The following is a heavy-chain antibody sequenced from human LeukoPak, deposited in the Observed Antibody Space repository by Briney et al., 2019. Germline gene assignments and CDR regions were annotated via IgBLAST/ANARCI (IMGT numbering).Heavy chain of an antibody. CDR2: IYSGGST. CDR3: ARDSAYYYDSSGYWNDAFDI. D-gene: IGHD3-22*01. V-gene: IGHV3-53*01. CDR1: GFTVSSNY. J-gene: IGHJ3*02. Sequence: GGSLRLSCAASGFTVSSNYMSWVRQAPGKGLEWVSVIYSGGSTYYADSVKGRFTISRDNSKNTLYLQMNSLRAEDTAVYYCARDSAYYYDSSGYWNDAFDIWGQGTMVTVSS.